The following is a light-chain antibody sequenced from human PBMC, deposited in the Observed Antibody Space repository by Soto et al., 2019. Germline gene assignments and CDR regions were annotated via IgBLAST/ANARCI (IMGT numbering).Light chain of an antibody. CDR2: DNN. CDR1: SSNIGNNY. J-gene: IGLJ7*01. V-gene: IGLV1-51*01. CDR3: GTWDNTLGAAV. Sequence: QSVLTQPPSVSAAPGQTVTISCSGSSSNIGNNYVSWYQQLPGTAPKLLIYDNNRRPSGIPDRFSGSKSGTSATLGITGLQTGDEADYYCGTWDNTLGAAVFGGGTQLTVL.